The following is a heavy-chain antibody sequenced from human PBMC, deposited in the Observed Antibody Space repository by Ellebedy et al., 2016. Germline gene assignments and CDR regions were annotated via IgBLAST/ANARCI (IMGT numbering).Heavy chain of an antibody. CDR3: ARDRGIAVAGLDDYYYYGMDV. CDR1: GFTFSSYG. Sequence: GGSLRLSCAASGFTFSSYGMHWVRQAPGKGLEWVAVIWYDGSNKYYADSVKGRFTISRDNSKNTLYLQMNSLRAEDTAVYYCARDRGIAVAGLDDYYYYGMDVWGQGTTVTVSS. J-gene: IGHJ6*02. V-gene: IGHV3-33*01. D-gene: IGHD6-19*01. CDR2: IWYDGSNK.